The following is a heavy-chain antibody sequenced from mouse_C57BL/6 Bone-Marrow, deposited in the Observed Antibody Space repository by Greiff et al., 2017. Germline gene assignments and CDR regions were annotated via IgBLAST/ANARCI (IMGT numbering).Heavy chain of an antibody. CDR1: GYTFTDYY. V-gene: IGHV1-76*01. CDR2: FYPGSGNT. D-gene: IGHD1-1*01. Sequence: QVQLKESGAELVRPGASVKLSCKASGYTFTDYYINWVKQRPGQGLEWIARFYPGSGNTYYNEKFKGKATLTAEKSSSTAYMQLSSLTSEDSAVYFGARRVNGSRYAMDYWGQGTSVTVSS. J-gene: IGHJ4*01. CDR3: ARRVNGSRYAMDY.